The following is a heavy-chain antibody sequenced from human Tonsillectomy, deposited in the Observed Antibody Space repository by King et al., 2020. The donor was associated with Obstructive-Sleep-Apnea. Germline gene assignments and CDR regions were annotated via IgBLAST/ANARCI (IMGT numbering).Heavy chain of an antibody. CDR3: GRYSSSWSNTFDV. CDR2: IHYSGFI. Sequence: QLQESGPGLVKPSETLSLTCTVSGGSISGYYWSWIRQPPGKGLVWIGYIHYSGFINYNPSLRSRVTISVDTSKNQFSLKLSSVTAADTAVYYCGRYSSSWSNTFDVWGQGKMVTVSS. D-gene: IGHD6-13*01. CDR1: GGSISGYY. V-gene: IGHV4-59*08. J-gene: IGHJ3*01.